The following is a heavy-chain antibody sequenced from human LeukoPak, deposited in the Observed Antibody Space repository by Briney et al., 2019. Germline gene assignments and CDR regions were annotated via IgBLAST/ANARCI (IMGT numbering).Heavy chain of an antibody. CDR2: ISYDGINI. V-gene: IGHV3-30*04. CDR3: ARRGLGYSYGYKSYYYMDV. J-gene: IGHJ6*03. Sequence: GGSLRLSCEASGFSFSSSAMHWVRQAPGKGLEWVASISYDGINIYYIDSVKGRFTISRDNAKNSLYLQMNSLRAEDTAVYYCARRGLGYSYGYKSYYYMDVWGKGTTATVSS. D-gene: IGHD5-18*01. CDR1: GFSFSSSA.